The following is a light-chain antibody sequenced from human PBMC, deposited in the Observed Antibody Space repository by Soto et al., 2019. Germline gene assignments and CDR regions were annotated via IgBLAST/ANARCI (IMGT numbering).Light chain of an antibody. J-gene: IGLJ1*01. CDR3: QVWDSSRDHYV. Sequence: SYELTQPPSVSVAPGQTARITCGGNRIGSKSVQWYEQKAGQAPVLVDYDDSDRPSGIPGRFSGSKSGNTATLTISDVGAGDDADYYCQVWDSSRDHYVFGPGTKSPS. V-gene: IGLV3-21*02. CDR1: RIGSKS. CDR2: DDS.